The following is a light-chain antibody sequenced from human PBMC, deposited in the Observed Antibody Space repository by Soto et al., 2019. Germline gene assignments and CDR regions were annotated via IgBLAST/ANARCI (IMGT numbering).Light chain of an antibody. Sequence: DIQMTQSPSTLSGSVGDRVTITCRASQTISSWLAWYQQKPGKAPKLLIYKESTLKSGVQSRFSGSGSGTEFTLTISSLQPDDFATYYCQHYNSYSEAFGQGTKVELK. J-gene: IGKJ1*01. CDR2: KES. CDR1: QTISSW. CDR3: QHYNSYSEA. V-gene: IGKV1-5*03.